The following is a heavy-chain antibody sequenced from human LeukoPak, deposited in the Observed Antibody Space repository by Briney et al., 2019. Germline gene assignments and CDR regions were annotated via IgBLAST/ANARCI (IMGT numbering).Heavy chain of an antibody. V-gene: IGHV3-48*04. D-gene: IGHD4-17*01. Sequence: GGSLRLSCAASGFTFSSYNMNWVRQAPGKGLEWVSYISSSSTIYYADSVKGRFTISRDNAKNSLYLQMNSLRAEDTAVYYCARDKDYGDYDYWGQGTLVTVSS. J-gene: IGHJ4*02. CDR2: ISSSSTI. CDR3: ARDKDYGDYDY. CDR1: GFTFSSYN.